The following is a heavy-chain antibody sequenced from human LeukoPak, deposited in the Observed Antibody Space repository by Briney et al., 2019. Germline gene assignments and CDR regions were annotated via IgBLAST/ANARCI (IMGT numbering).Heavy chain of an antibody. CDR3: AWSVSGATVDY. CDR2: IYPGDSDT. CDR1: GYSFTTYW. D-gene: IGHD6-19*01. J-gene: IGHJ4*02. Sequence: GESLKISCKGSGYSFTTYWIAWVRQTPGKGLEWMGIIYPGDSDTRYSPSFQGQVTISADKSMRVAYLQWTSLKASDTAMYYCAWSVSGATVDYWGQGTLVTVSS. V-gene: IGHV5-51*01.